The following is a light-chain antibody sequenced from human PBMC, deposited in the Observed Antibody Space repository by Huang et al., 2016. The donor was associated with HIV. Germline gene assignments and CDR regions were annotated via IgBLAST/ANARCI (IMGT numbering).Light chain of an antibody. V-gene: IGKV1-39*01. CDR1: QTIITY. CDR2: GAS. CDR3: QQSFNTPPYT. J-gene: IGKJ2*01. Sequence: DIQMTQSPSSLSASVGDRVTITCRASQTIITYLNWYQQKPGKAPKLLIYGASSLHSGVPSRFSGSGSGTYFTLTISRLQPDDFATYYCQQSFNTPPYTCGQGTKLEIK.